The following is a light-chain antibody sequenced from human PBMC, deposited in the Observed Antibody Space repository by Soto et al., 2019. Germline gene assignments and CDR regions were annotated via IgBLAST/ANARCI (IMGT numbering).Light chain of an antibody. CDR2: GAS. CDR1: PSVSSSY. J-gene: IGKJ2*01. CDR3: QQYGSSPYT. V-gene: IGKV3-20*01. Sequence: EIVLTQSPGTLSLSPGERATLSCRASPSVSSSYLAWYQQKPGQAPRLPIYGASSRATGIPDRFSGSGSGTDFALTISRLEPEDFVVYYCQQYGSSPYTFGEGTKLEIK.